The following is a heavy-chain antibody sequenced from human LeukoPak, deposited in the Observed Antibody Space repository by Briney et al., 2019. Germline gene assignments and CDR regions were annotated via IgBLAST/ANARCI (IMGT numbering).Heavy chain of an antibody. Sequence: SLKVSCKASGGTFTSYAISWVRQAPGQGLEWMGGIIPIFGTGNYAQKFQGRVTITADESTSTAYMELSSLRSEDTAVYYCARARRYSSSEFDYWGQGTLVTVSS. J-gene: IGHJ4*02. D-gene: IGHD6-6*01. CDR1: GGTFTSYA. CDR3: ARARRYSSSEFDY. CDR2: IIPIFGTG. V-gene: IGHV1-69*01.